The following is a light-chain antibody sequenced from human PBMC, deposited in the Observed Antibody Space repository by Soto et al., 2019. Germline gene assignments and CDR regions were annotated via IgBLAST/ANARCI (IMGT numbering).Light chain of an antibody. CDR3: QQYYSTPQT. CDR2: WAS. CDR1: QSVLSSSNNKNF. V-gene: IGKV4-1*01. Sequence: DIVMTQSPDSLAVSLGERATINCKSSQSVLSSSNNKNFLAWYQQKPGQPPKLLIYWASTRESGVPDRFSGSGSGTDFTLTSSSLQAEDVAVYYCQQYYSTPQTFGPGTKVDIK. J-gene: IGKJ3*01.